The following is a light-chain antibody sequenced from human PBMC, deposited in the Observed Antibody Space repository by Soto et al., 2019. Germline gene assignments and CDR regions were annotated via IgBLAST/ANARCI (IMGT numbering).Light chain of an antibody. CDR3: HQYDNAPQT. V-gene: IGKV3-20*01. Sequence: EIVLTQSPGTLSLSPGERATLSCRASQSVSSSYLAWYQQKPGQAPRLLIYRTSNRATGIPDRFSGSGSGTDFTLTISRLEPEDFAVYYCHQYDNAPQTYGQGTKVEIK. J-gene: IGKJ2*01. CDR2: RTS. CDR1: QSVSSSY.